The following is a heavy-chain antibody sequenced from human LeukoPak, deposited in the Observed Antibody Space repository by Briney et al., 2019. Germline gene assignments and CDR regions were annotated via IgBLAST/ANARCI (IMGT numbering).Heavy chain of an antibody. CDR3: TSHGSTYYFDY. CDR2: ISISGVTK. CDR1: GFTCSSDD. D-gene: IGHD5/OR15-5a*01. Sequence: LPTRSLRFSCANSGFTCSSDDYSWVRLAQEKGLEWISYISISGVTKYYTDSVRGRFTVSRDNARDSLYLQMDSLRAEDTATYYCTSHGSTYYFDYCGQGTQVTVSS. V-gene: IGHV3-48*03. J-gene: IGHJ4*02.